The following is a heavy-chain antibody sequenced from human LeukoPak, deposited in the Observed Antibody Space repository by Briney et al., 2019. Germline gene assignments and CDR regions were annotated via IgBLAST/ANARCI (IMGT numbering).Heavy chain of an antibody. CDR1: GFTFRSYA. V-gene: IGHV3-30*18. D-gene: IGHD6-19*01. J-gene: IGHJ4*02. CDR3: AKLWGLAVAGTYFDY. Sequence: GGSLRLSCAASGFTFRSYAMHWVRQAPGKGLEWVAVISNDGRNDYYADSVKDRFTISRDNSQNTVYLQMNSLRVEDTAVYYCAKLWGLAVAGTYFDYWGQGTLVTVSS. CDR2: ISNDGRND.